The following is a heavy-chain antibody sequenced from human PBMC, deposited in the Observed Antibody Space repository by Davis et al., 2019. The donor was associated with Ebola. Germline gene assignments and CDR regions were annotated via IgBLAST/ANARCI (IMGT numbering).Heavy chain of an antibody. D-gene: IGHD3-22*01. CDR3: ARLVQSSGHYTGGFDY. CDR2: IYYGGST. J-gene: IGHJ4*02. Sequence: MPSETLSLTCTVSGFSISSTSHYWGWLRQPPGKGLEWIGSIYYGGSTYYNPSLNSRVTISVDTSKNQFSLKLSSVTAADTAVYYCARLVQSSGHYTGGFDYWGQGTLVTLSS. V-gene: IGHV4-39*01. CDR1: GFSISSTSHY.